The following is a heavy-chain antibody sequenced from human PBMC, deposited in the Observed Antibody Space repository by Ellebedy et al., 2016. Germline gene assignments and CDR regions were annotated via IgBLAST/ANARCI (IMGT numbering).Heavy chain of an antibody. CDR2: ISASGSIT. Sequence: GESLKISCAVSGFTLTDYAMTWVRQAPGKGLEWVSAISASGSITYYAESVKGRFTISRDISKNILYLQMNSLGAEDTALYYCAKAWDVGDYLQYLDSWGRGTLVTVSS. CDR3: AKAWDVGDYLQYLDS. V-gene: IGHV3-23*01. J-gene: IGHJ4*02. CDR1: GFTLTDYA. D-gene: IGHD4-17*01.